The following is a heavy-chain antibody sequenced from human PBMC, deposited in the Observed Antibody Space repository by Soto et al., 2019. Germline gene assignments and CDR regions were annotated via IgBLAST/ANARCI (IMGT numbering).Heavy chain of an antibody. Sequence: HPGGSLRLSCAASGFTFSSYAMSWVRQAPGKGLEWVSAISGSGGSTYYADSVKGRFTISRDNSKNTLYLQMNSLRAEDTAVYYCAKTPVVVIIAYYFDYWGQGTLVTVSS. V-gene: IGHV3-23*01. D-gene: IGHD3-22*01. CDR1: GFTFSSYA. J-gene: IGHJ4*02. CDR2: ISGSGGST. CDR3: AKTPVVVIIAYYFDY.